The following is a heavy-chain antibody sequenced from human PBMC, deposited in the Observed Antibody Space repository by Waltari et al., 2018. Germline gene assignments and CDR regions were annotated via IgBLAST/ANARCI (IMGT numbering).Heavy chain of an antibody. J-gene: IGHJ4*02. CDR3: ARLTGGPFAPWGDYFDY. D-gene: IGHD7-27*01. CDR1: AYSISRGYY. Sequence: QVQLQESGTGLVKPSETLSLTCAVPAYSISRGYYWGWIRQPPGKGLEWIGSIYHSGSTYYNPSLKSRVTISVDTSKNQFSLKLSSVTAADTAVYYCARLTGGPFAPWGDYFDYWGQGTLVTVSS. CDR2: IYHSGST. V-gene: IGHV4-38-2*01.